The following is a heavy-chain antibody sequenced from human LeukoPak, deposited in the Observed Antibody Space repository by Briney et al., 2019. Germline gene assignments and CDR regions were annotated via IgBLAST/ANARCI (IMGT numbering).Heavy chain of an antibody. J-gene: IGHJ6*02. CDR2: ISTYNGNT. Sequence: ASVKVSCKASGYTFTSSGISWVRQAPGQGLEWIGWISTYNGNTNYAQKLQGRVTMTTDTSTSTAYMELRSLRSDDTAVYYCARGNPWYDILTGPSSYYYYGMDVWGQGTTVTVSS. D-gene: IGHD3-9*01. V-gene: IGHV1-18*01. CDR3: ARGNPWYDILTGPSSYYYYGMDV. CDR1: GYTFTSSG.